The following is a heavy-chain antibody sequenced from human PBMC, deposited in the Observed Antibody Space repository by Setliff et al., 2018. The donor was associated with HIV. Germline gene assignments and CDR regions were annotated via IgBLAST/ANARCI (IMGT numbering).Heavy chain of an antibody. CDR3: ARVGLAYSGDMDV. V-gene: IGHV4-61*09. Sequence: LSLTCTVSGDSISSGSYYWSWIRQPAGKGLEWIGHVYTSGSTDYSPSLNSRLTISIDTSRNQFSLRLNSVTAADTAVYFCARVGLAYSGDMDVWGKGTTVTVSS. CDR2: VYTSGST. CDR1: GDSISSGSYY. J-gene: IGHJ6*03. D-gene: IGHD2-21*01.